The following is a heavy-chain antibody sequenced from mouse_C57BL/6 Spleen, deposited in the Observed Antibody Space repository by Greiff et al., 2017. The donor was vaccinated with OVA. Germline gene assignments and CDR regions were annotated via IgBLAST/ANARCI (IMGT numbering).Heavy chain of an antibody. V-gene: IGHV2-2*01. CDR2: IWSGGST. J-gene: IGHJ2*01. Sequence: VKLVESGPGLVQPSQSLSITCTVSGFSFPLSCLPLVLQSPGKGLEWLGVIWSGGSTDYNAAFISRLSNSKDNSKSQVFFKMNSLQADDTAIYYCARNRYYGSDFFDYWGQGTTLTVSS. CDR1: GFSFPLSC. D-gene: IGHD1-1*01. CDR3: ARNRYYGSDFFDY.